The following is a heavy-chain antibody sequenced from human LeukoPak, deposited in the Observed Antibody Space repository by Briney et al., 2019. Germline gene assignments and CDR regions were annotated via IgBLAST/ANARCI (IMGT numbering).Heavy chain of an antibody. CDR1: GFTFSSHD. CDR2: ISYDGSNK. V-gene: IGHV3-30*03. D-gene: IGHD1-26*01. CDR3: ARDNYSGSRYFDH. Sequence: PGGSLRLSCAASGFTFSSHDMHWVRQAPGKGLEWVAIISYDGSNKYYADSVKGRFTISRDNSKNTLYLQMSSLRAEDTAVYYCARDNYSGSRYFDHWGQGTLVTVSS. J-gene: IGHJ4*02.